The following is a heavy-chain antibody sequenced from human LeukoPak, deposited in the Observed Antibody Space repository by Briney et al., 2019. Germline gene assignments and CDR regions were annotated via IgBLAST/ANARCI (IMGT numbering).Heavy chain of an antibody. V-gene: IGHV1-2*02. J-gene: IGHJ4*02. CDR1: GYTFTGYY. CDR2: INPNSGGT. CDR3: ARVGGRYQLLSRYYFDY. D-gene: IGHD2-2*01. Sequence: ASVTVSCKASGYTFTGYYMHWVRQAPGQGLEWMGWINPNSGGTNYAQKFQGRVTMTRDTSISTAYMELSRLRSDDTAVYYCARVGGRYQLLSRYYFDYWGQGTLVTVSS.